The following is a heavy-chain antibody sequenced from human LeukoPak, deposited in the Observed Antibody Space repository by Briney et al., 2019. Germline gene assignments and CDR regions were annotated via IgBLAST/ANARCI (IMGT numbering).Heavy chain of an antibody. J-gene: IGHJ4*02. CDR1: GFTFSSYS. CDR3: ARVDCSGGSCPFDY. D-gene: IGHD2-15*01. CDR2: ISSSSGTI. Sequence: GGSLRLSCAASGFTFSSYSMNWVRQAPGKGLEWVSYISSSSGTIYYADSVKGRFTISRDNAKNSLYLQMNSLRAEDTAVYYCARVDCSGGSCPFDYWGQGILVTVSS. V-gene: IGHV3-48*01.